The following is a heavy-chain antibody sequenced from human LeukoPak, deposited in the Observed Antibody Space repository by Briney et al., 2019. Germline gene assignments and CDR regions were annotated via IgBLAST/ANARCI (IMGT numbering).Heavy chain of an antibody. Sequence: GGSLRLSCGASGFNFSGYGMHWVRQAPGKGLEWVSYISSSGSTIYYADSVKGRFTISRDNAKNSLYLQMNSLRAEDTAVYYCARAFLWDSAFDIWGQGTMVTVSS. D-gene: IGHD2/OR15-2a*01. V-gene: IGHV3-48*04. J-gene: IGHJ3*02. CDR2: ISSSGSTI. CDR1: GFNFSGYG. CDR3: ARAFLWDSAFDI.